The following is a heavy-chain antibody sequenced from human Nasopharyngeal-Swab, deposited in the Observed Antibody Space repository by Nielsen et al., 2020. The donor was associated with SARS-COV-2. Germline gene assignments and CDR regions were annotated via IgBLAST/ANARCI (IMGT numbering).Heavy chain of an antibody. CDR3: ARDGSSGGATSAFDI. Sequence: ASVKVSCKASGYTFTSYYMHWVRQAPGQGLERMGIINPSGGSTSYAQKFQGRVTMTRDTSTSTVYMELSSLRSEDTAVYYCARDGSSGGATSAFDIWGQGTMVTVSS. J-gene: IGHJ3*02. D-gene: IGHD1-26*01. CDR1: GYTFTSYY. CDR2: INPSGGST. V-gene: IGHV1-46*01.